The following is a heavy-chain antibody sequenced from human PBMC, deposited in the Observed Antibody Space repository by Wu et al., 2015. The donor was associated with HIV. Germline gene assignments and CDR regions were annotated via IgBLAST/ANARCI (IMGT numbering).Heavy chain of an antibody. CDR3: ARIRWGLGYYYYRMDV. D-gene: IGHD4-23*01. CDR2: MNPTSGNR. V-gene: IGHV1-8*01. Sequence: QVQLVQSGAEVAKPGASVRVSCKASGYTLSTYDLNWVRHATGQGLEWIGRMNPTSGNRAYSQEFLGRVSMTTNNSINTAYLELSGLTSDDTAVFYCARIRWGLGYYYYRMDVWGQGTTVTVSS. CDR1: GYTLSTYD. J-gene: IGHJ6*02.